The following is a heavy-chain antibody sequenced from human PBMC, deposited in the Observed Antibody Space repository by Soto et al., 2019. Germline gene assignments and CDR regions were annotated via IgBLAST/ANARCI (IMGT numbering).Heavy chain of an antibody. J-gene: IGHJ4*02. Sequence: EVQLVESGGGLVQPGRSLRLSCTASGFTFGDYAMSWFRQAPGKGLEWVGFIRSKAYGGTTEYAASVKGRFTISRDDSKSIAYLQMNSLKTEDTAVYYCPRWSGYWIRVFDYWGQGTLVTVSS. V-gene: IGHV3-49*03. D-gene: IGHD3-3*01. CDR3: PRWSGYWIRVFDY. CDR1: GFTFGDYA. CDR2: IRSKAYGGTT.